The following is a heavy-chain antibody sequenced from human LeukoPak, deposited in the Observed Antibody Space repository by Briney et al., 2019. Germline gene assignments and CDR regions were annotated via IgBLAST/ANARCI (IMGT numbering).Heavy chain of an antibody. CDR2: IIPIFGTA. CDR1: GGTFSSYA. J-gene: IGHJ3*02. D-gene: IGHD3-10*01. Sequence: SVKVSCKASGGTFSSYAISWVRQAPGQGLEWMGGIIPIFGTANYAQKFQGRVTITADESTSTAYMELSSLRSEDTAVYYCARGRGEVLLWTFDIWGQGTMVTVSS. CDR3: ARGRGEVLLWTFDI. V-gene: IGHV1-69*13.